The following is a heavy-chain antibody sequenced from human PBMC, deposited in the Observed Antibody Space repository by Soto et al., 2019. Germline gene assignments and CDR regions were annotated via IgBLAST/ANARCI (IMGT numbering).Heavy chain of an antibody. CDR3: ARDTSPYLYSSSSNWFDP. D-gene: IGHD6-6*01. V-gene: IGHV4-34*01. J-gene: IGHJ5*02. CDR2: INHSGST. Sequence: QVQLQQWGAGLLKPSETLSLTCAVYGGSFSGYYWSWIRQPPGKGLEWIGEINHSGSTNYNPSLKSLVTISVDTSKHQFSLKLSSVTAADTAVYYCARDTSPYLYSSSSNWFDPWGQGTLVTVSS. CDR1: GGSFSGYY.